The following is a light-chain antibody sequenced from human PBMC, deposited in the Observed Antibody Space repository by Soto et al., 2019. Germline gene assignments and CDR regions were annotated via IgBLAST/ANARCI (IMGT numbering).Light chain of an antibody. CDR2: EAS. J-gene: IGLJ1*01. CDR3: SLYTSENAYV. Sequence: SVLTQPPSVSGSPGQSVTISCTGTSTDFVGYNRVSWYQQPPGTAPKLMIYEASKRPSGVPDRFSGSKSGNTASLTISGLQAADEADYYCSLYTSENAYVFGTGTKVTVL. CDR1: STDFVGYNR. V-gene: IGLV2-18*01.